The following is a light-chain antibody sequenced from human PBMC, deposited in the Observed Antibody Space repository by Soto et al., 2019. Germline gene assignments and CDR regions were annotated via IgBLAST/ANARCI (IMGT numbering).Light chain of an antibody. V-gene: IGKV1-5*01. Sequence: DVQMTQSPSTLYASVGDRVTITCRASQSINHLLAWYQQKPGKAPKFLIYDVSTLESGVPSRFSGRGAGTEFTLTISSLQPEDFATYYCQQYDSYPLTFGGGTRVEIK. CDR2: DVS. J-gene: IGKJ4*01. CDR1: QSINHL. CDR3: QQYDSYPLT.